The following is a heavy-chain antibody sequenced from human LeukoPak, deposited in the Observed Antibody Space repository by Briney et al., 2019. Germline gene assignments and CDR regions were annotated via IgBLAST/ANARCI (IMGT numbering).Heavy chain of an antibody. J-gene: IGHJ4*02. D-gene: IGHD6-13*01. CDR3: ARQAAGVVY. CDR2: VSRKGDST. Sequence: PVGSLRLSCAASGFTFSTYAMHWVRQAPGKGLEYVSGVSRKGDSTYYADSVKGRFTISRDNSKNTLYLQMGGPRAEDMAVYYCARQAAGVVYWGQGTLVTVSS. V-gene: IGHV3-64*02. CDR1: GFTFSTYA.